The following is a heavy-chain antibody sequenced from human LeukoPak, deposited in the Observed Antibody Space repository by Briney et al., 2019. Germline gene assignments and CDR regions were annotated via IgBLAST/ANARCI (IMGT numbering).Heavy chain of an antibody. D-gene: IGHD3-22*01. Sequence: ASVKVSCKASGYTFTNYGISWVRQAPGHGLEWMAWISLYNDKTNYAEKFQDRLTMTTDTSTSTVYMELRNLRSDDTAVYYCARELQYYYDSSGPPTRAFDIWGQGTMVTVSS. J-gene: IGHJ3*02. CDR2: ISLYNDKT. CDR3: ARELQYYYDSSGPPTRAFDI. V-gene: IGHV1-18*01. CDR1: GYTFTNYG.